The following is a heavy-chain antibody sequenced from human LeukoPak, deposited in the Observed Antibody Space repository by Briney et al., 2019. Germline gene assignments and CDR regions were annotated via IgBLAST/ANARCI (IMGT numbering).Heavy chain of an antibody. CDR1: GYTFTGYY. CDR3: ARAWFGESDYYYYYMDV. J-gene: IGHJ6*03. CDR2: INPNSGVT. D-gene: IGHD3-10*01. V-gene: IGHV1-2*02. Sequence: WASVKVSCKASGYTFTGYYIHWVRQAPGQGLEWMGWINPNSGVTNSAPKFQGRVTMTRDTSISTAYMELSSLRSEDTAVYYCARAWFGESDYYYYYMDVWGKGTTVTVSS.